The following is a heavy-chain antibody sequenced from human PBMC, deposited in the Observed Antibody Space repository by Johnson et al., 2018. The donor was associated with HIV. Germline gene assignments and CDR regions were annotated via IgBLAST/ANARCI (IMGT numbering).Heavy chain of an antibody. CDR1: GFTFSSYA. J-gene: IGHJ3*02. CDR2: ISYDGSNK. CDR3: AKDTQGSWFPNALDI. D-gene: IGHD6-13*01. Sequence: QVQLVESGGGVVRPGGSLRLSCAASGFTFSSYAMHWVRQAPDKGLEWVAVISYDGSNKYYADSVEGRFTISSDNSKNTLYLQMSSLRLEDTAVYYCAKDTQGSWFPNALDIWGQGTMVTVSS. V-gene: IGHV3-30-3*01.